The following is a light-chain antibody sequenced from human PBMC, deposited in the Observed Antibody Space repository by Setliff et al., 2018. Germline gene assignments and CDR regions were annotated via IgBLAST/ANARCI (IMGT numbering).Light chain of an antibody. J-gene: IGLJ2*01. CDR1: TGAVTSGHY. V-gene: IGLV7-46*01. Sequence: QAVVTQEPSLTVSPGGTVTLTCGPSTGAVTSGHYPYWFQQKPGQAPRTLIYDTSNKHSWTPARFSGSLLGGKAALTLSGAQPEDEAEYYCLLSYSCARPRVFGGGTKVTVL. CDR3: LLSYSCARPRV. CDR2: DTS.